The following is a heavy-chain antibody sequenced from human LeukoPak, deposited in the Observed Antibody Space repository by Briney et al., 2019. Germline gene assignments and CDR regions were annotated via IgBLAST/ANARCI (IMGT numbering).Heavy chain of an antibody. D-gene: IGHD3-3*01. J-gene: IGHJ6*03. CDR2: INHSGST. Sequence: SETLSLTCAVHGGSFSGYYWSWIRQPPGKGLEWIGEINHSGSTNYNPSLKSRVTISVDTSKNQFSLKLSSVTAADTAVYYCARAYHDFWSGYPYYYYMDVWGKGTTVTVSS. V-gene: IGHV4-34*01. CDR3: ARAYHDFWSGYPYYYYMDV. CDR1: GGSFSGYY.